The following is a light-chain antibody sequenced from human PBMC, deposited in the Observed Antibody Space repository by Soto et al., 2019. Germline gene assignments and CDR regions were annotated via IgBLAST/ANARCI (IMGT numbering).Light chain of an antibody. J-gene: IGKJ5*01. CDR1: QSVNNK. V-gene: IGKV3-15*01. CDR3: QQYNNGPPIT. Sequence: EMVMTQSPATLSVSPGERVTLSCRASQSVNNKVAWYQQKPGQAPRLLIFGASTRATGIPARFSGSGPVTEFTLTISSLQSEDFAVYYCQQYNNGPPITFGQGTRLEIK. CDR2: GAS.